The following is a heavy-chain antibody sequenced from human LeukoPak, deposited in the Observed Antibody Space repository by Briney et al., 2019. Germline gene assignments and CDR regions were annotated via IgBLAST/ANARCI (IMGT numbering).Heavy chain of an antibody. CDR3: ASRISKAGFD. Sequence: PSETLSLTCTVSGGSIRSYYWSWIRQPPGKGLEWIGYIYYSGSTSYNPSLKSRVTISVDTSKNQFSLKLSSVTAADTAVYYCASRISKAGFDWGQGTQVTVSS. CDR1: GGSIRSYY. CDR2: IYYSGST. J-gene: IGHJ4*02. D-gene: IGHD6-13*01. V-gene: IGHV4-59*08.